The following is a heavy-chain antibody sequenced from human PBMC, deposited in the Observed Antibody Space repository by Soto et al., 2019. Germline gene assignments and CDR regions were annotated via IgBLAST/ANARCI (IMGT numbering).Heavy chain of an antibody. Sequence: GGSLRLSCAASGFTFSSYEMNWVRQAPGKGLEWVSYISSSGSTIYYADSVKGRFTISRDNAKNSLYLQMNSLRAEDTAVYYCARGLPRGYSYVQYYFDYWGQGTLVTVSS. CDR1: GFTFSSYE. D-gene: IGHD5-18*01. CDR3: ARGLPRGYSYVQYYFDY. V-gene: IGHV3-48*03. CDR2: ISSSGSTI. J-gene: IGHJ4*02.